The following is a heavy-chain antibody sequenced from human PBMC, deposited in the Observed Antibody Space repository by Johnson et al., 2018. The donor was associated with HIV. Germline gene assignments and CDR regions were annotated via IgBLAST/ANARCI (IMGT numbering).Heavy chain of an antibody. J-gene: IGHJ3*02. CDR2: ISYDGSNK. Sequence: QVQLVDSGGGLVQPGGSLRLPCAASGFTFCCYALHWVRHAPGKGLEWVAVISYDGSNKYYADSVNGRFTISRDNSKNTLYLQMNSLRAEDTAVYYCARGPHEVVVVAATSAFDIWGQGTMVTVSS. V-gene: IGHV3-30-3*01. D-gene: IGHD2-15*01. CDR1: GFTFCCYA. CDR3: ARGPHEVVVVAATSAFDI.